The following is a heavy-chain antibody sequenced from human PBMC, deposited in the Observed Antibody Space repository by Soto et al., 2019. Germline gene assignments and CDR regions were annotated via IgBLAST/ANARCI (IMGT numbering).Heavy chain of an antibody. V-gene: IGHV4-59*01. Sequence: TSETLSLTCAVSGGSISSYYWSWIRQPPGKGLEWIGYIYYSGSTNYNPSLKSRVTISVDTSKNQFSLKLSSVTAADTAVYYCARVIVLGYCSSTSCYAGPNYYYYMDVWGKGTTVTVSS. D-gene: IGHD2-2*01. CDR3: ARVIVLGYCSSTSCYAGPNYYYYMDV. CDR1: GGSISSYY. J-gene: IGHJ6*03. CDR2: IYYSGST.